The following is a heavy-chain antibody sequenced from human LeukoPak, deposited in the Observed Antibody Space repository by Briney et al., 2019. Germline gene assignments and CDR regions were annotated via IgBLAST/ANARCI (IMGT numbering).Heavy chain of an antibody. CDR3: AKDRITGTPYYFDY. D-gene: IGHD1-20*01. CDR1: GXTFSSFG. CDR2: IWYDGSEK. V-gene: IGHV3-33*06. Sequence: GGSLRLSCGASGXTFSSFGMHWLRQAPGKGLEWVVIWYDGSEKYYSDSVKGRFTISRDNSKNTVYLQMDSLRAEDTAVYYCAKDRITGTPYYFDYWGQGTLVTVSS. J-gene: IGHJ4*02.